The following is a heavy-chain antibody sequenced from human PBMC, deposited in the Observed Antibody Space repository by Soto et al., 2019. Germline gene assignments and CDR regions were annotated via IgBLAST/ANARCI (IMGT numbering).Heavy chain of an antibody. Sequence: ASVKVSCKTSGYPFPSFEVHWIRQAPGQRPEWMGGISNAGSGNTKYSQKFQDRLTIAGDKRATTVYMALSSLTSEDTATYYCARESNHYHDSFHTWGQGTLVTVSS. CDR3: ARESNHYHDSFHT. D-gene: IGHD3-10*01. V-gene: IGHV1-3*01. CDR2: ISNAGSGNT. CDR1: GYPFPSFE. J-gene: IGHJ4*02.